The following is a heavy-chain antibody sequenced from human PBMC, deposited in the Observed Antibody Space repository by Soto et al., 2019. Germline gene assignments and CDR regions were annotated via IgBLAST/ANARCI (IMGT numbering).Heavy chain of an antibody. CDR1: GGSLRNSGYY. Sequence: QVHLQESGPGLLKPSQTLSLTCTVSGGSLRNSGYYGTWIRHYPGRGLEWLGYIFHTGRVYYNPALNGRVVIAVDTSNNQFSLNLTSVTAADTAVYYCATCGHTYGKAFEIWGQWTLVTVS. J-gene: IGHJ3*02. CDR2: IFHTGRV. V-gene: IGHV4-31*03. CDR3: ATCGHTYGKAFEI. D-gene: IGHD5-18*01.